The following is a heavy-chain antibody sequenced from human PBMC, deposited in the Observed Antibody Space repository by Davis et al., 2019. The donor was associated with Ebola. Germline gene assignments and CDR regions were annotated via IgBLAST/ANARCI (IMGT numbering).Heavy chain of an antibody. Sequence: GESLKISCKGSGYSFTSYWISWVRQMPGKGLEWMGRIDPSDSYTNYSPSFQGHVTISADKSISTAYLQWSSLKASDTAMYYCARLMGYCSSTSCYAEYFQHWGQGTLVTVSS. CDR1: GYSFTSYW. J-gene: IGHJ1*01. V-gene: IGHV5-10-1*01. CDR3: ARLMGYCSSTSCYAEYFQH. CDR2: IDPSDSYT. D-gene: IGHD2-2*01.